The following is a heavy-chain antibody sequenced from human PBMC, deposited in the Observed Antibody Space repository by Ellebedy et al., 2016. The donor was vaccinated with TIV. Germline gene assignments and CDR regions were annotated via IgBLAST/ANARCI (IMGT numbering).Heavy chain of an antibody. D-gene: IGHD6-19*01. CDR3: ARAIGSGPSN. CDR2: INQNGSEI. Sequence: GGSLRLSXAASGFTFSSYWMHWVRQAPGKGLEWVANINQNGSEIHYVDSVKGRFTISRDNAENSLYLQMNSLRAQDTAVYYCARAIGSGPSNWGQGTLVTVSS. J-gene: IGHJ4*02. V-gene: IGHV3-7*01. CDR1: GFTFSSYW.